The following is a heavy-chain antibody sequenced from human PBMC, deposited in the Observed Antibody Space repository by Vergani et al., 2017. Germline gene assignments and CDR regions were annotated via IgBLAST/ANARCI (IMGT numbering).Heavy chain of an antibody. D-gene: IGHD3-3*01. CDR1: GFSLSTSGVG. V-gene: IGHV2-5*02. Sequence: QITLKESGPTLVKPTQTLTLTCTFSGFSLSTSGVGVGWIRQPPGKALEWLALIYWDDDKRYSPSLKSRLTITKATSKNQVVLKMTNIDPVATATYYCGHTLPRFLEWSQFDPWGQGALVTVSS. CDR2: IYWDDDK. CDR3: GHTLPRFLEWSQFDP. J-gene: IGHJ5*02.